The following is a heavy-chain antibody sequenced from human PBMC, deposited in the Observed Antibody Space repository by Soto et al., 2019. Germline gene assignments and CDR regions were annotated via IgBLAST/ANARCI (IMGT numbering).Heavy chain of an antibody. Sequence: QVHLQQWGAGLLKPSETLSLTCAVYGESFIGYYWTWIRPPPGKGLEWIGEINHRGSTNYNPSLKSRVSISIDTSKNQFSLKLTSVTAADTSVYYCARTDIVTTNWFDPWGQGTLVTVSS. CDR1: GESFIGYY. V-gene: IGHV4-34*02. D-gene: IGHD5-12*01. J-gene: IGHJ5*02. CDR3: ARTDIVTTNWFDP. CDR2: INHRGST.